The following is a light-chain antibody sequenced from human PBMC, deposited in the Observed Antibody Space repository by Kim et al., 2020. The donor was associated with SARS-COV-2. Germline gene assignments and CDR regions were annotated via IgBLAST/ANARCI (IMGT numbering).Light chain of an antibody. CDR3: QQYGSSQT. CDR2: SAS. J-gene: IGKJ1*01. Sequence: EIVLTQSPGTLSLSPGERATLSCRASQSVGSSYLAWYQQKPGQAPRLLIYSASSRATGIPDRFSGSGSGTDFTLTISRLEPEDFAVYYCQQYGSSQTFGQGTKVDIK. V-gene: IGKV3-20*01. CDR1: QSVGSSY.